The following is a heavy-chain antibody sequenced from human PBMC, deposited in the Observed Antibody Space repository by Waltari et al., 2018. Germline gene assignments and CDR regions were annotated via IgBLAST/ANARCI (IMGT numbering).Heavy chain of an antibody. V-gene: IGHV3-23*01. Sequence: EVQLLEAGGGLVQPGGSTSTPCAAPALLFNNFAINWVRLTPGTGLDWVSAISVSDDTHYADSVKGRFTVSRDTSKNTVYLQMNDLRAEDTAIYYCARMGAGRAPDYWGQGTLVTVSS. J-gene: IGHJ4*02. CDR1: ALLFNNFA. CDR2: ISVSDDT. CDR3: ARMGAGRAPDY. D-gene: IGHD3-16*01.